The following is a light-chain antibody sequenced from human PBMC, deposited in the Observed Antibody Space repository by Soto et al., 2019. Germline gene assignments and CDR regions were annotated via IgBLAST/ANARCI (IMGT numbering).Light chain of an antibody. CDR3: QSYDSSLSGYV. Sequence: QPVLTQPPSVSGAPGQRVTISCTGSSSNIGAGYDVHWYQHLPGTAPKLLIYGDSNRPSGVPDRISGSKSGTSASLAITGLLAEDEADYYCQSYDSSLSGYVFGTGTKLTVL. V-gene: IGLV1-40*01. J-gene: IGLJ1*01. CDR1: SSNIGAGYD. CDR2: GDS.